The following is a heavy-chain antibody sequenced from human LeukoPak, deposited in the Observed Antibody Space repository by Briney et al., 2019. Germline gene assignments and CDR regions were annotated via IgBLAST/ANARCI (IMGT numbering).Heavy chain of an antibody. CDR3: AKDRSGYDYYGQYYFDY. Sequence: GGSLRLSCAASGFTVSSNYMSWVRQAPGKGLEWVSVIYSGGSTYYADSVKGRFTISRDNSKNTLYLQMNSLRAEDTAVYYCAKDRSGYDYYGQYYFDYWGQGTPVTVSS. D-gene: IGHD5-12*01. CDR1: GFTVSSNY. CDR2: IYSGGST. V-gene: IGHV3-66*01. J-gene: IGHJ4*02.